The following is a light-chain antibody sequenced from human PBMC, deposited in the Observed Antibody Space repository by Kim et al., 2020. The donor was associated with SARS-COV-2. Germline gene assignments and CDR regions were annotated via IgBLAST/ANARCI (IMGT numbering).Light chain of an antibody. V-gene: IGLV1-40*01. Sequence: QRVTISCSGSSYNIGAGYGVHWYQQLPGTAPKLLIYGTSNRPSGVPDRFSGSKSGTSASLAITGLQAEDEADYYCQSYDSSLSVYVFGSGTKVTVL. J-gene: IGLJ1*01. CDR1: SYNIGAGYG. CDR2: GTS. CDR3: QSYDSSLSVYV.